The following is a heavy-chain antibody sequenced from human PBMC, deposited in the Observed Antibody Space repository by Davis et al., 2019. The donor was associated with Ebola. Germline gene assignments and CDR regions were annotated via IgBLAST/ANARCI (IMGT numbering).Heavy chain of an antibody. CDR3: ASRKTGTTPSGWFDP. CDR1: GFTFSSYS. CDR2: ISSSRIYI. Sequence: PGGSLRPSCAASGFTFSSYSMNWVRQAPGEGLEWVSSISSSRIYIYYADSVKGRFTISRDNAKNSLYLQMNSLRAEDTAVYYCASRKTGTTPSGWFDPWGQGTLVTVSS. J-gene: IGHJ5*02. D-gene: IGHD1-7*01. V-gene: IGHV3-21*01.